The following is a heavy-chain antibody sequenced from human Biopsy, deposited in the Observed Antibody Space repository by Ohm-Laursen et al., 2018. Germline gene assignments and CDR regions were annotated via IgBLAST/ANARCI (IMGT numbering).Heavy chain of an antibody. J-gene: IGHJ4*02. CDR3: ARGGADFHGTDS. CDR1: GFTFNDVY. V-gene: IGHV3-21*06. D-gene: IGHD3-3*01. Sequence: SLRLSCAASGFTFNDVYMHWVRQAPGKGLEWVSSITRDGFYMFYADSVKGRFTISRDYAKNLVSLEMNSLRVEDTAVYYCARGGADFHGTDSWGQGTLVSVSS. CDR2: ITRDGFYM.